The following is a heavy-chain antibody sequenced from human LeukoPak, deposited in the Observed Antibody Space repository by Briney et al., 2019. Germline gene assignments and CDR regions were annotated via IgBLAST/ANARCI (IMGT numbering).Heavy chain of an antibody. J-gene: IGHJ4*02. CDR1: GYTFTGYC. Sequence: ASVKVSCKAAGYTFTGYCMHWVRQAPGQGLELMGWINPNSGGTNYAQKFQGRVTMTRDTSISTAYMELSRLRSDDTAVYYCARVGSNRDYYFDYWGQGTLVTVSS. CDR2: INPNSGGT. V-gene: IGHV1-2*02. D-gene: IGHD3-16*02. CDR3: ARVGSNRDYYFDY.